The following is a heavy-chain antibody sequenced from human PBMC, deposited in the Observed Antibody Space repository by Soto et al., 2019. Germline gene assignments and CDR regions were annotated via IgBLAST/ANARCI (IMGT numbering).Heavy chain of an antibody. Sequence: ASVKVSCKVSGYTLTELSIHWVRHAPGKGLEWMGGFDPEDGETIYAQKFQGRVTMTEDTSTDTAYMELSSLRSEDTAVYYCATDSYLAVARFDYWGQGNLVTV. D-gene: IGHD6-19*01. CDR3: ATDSYLAVARFDY. CDR1: GYTLTELS. J-gene: IGHJ4*02. CDR2: FDPEDGET. V-gene: IGHV1-24*01.